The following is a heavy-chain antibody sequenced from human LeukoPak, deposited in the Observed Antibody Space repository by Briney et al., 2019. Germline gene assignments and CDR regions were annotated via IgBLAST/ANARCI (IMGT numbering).Heavy chain of an antibody. CDR2: IYYSGST. J-gene: IGHJ6*02. CDR1: GGSISSGGYY. V-gene: IGHV4-31*03. D-gene: IGHD5-18*01. Sequence: TLSLTCTVSGGSISSGGYYWSWIRQHPGKGLEWIGYIYYSGSTYYNPSLKSRITISVDTSKNQFSLKLSSVTAADTAVYYCARGTGTAMVHRYYGMDVWGQGTTVTVSS. CDR3: ARGTGTAMVHRYYGMDV.